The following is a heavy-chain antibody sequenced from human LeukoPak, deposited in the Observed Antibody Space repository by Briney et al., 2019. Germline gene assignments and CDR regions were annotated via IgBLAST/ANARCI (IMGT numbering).Heavy chain of an antibody. CDR1: GFTFSDYY. D-gene: IGHD3-10*01. V-gene: IGHV3-23*01. J-gene: IGHJ6*02. CDR3: AKGDTGSGSYYYYGMDV. Sequence: GGSLRLSCAASGFTFSDYYMSWVRQAPGKGLEWVSAISGSGGSTYYADSVKGRFTISRDNSKNTLYLQMNGLRAEDTAVYYCAKGDTGSGSYYYYGMDVWGQGTTVTVSS. CDR2: ISGSGGST.